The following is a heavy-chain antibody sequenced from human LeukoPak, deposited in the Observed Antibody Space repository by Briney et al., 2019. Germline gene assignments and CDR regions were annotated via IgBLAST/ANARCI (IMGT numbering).Heavy chain of an antibody. J-gene: IGHJ4*02. V-gene: IGHV3-23*01. CDR3: AKDDGSDWGILNS. Sequence: PGGSLRLSCAASGFTFSSYAMSWVRQAPGKGLEWVSAISGSGGSTYYADSVKGRFTIFRDNSKNTLYLQMNSLRAEDTAVYYCAKDDGSDWGILNSWGQGTLVTVSS. CDR1: GFTFSSYA. CDR2: ISGSGGST. D-gene: IGHD6-19*01.